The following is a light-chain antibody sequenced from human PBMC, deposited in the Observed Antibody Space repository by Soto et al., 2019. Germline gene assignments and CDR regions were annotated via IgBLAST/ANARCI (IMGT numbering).Light chain of an antibody. CDR2: GAS. CDR3: QQYGSSLWT. Sequence: IVLTQSPGTLSLSPGERATLSCRASQSVSSSYLAWYQQKPGQAPRLLIYGASSRATVIPDRCSGSGSGTDFTLTIRILEPEDLAVYCCQQYGSSLWTFGHGTKVESK. J-gene: IGKJ1*01. CDR1: QSVSSSY. V-gene: IGKV3-20*01.